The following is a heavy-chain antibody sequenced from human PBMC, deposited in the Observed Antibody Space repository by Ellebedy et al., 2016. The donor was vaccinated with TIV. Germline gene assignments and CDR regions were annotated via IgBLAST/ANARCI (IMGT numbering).Heavy chain of an antibody. V-gene: IGHV4-61*08. Sequence: MPSETLSLTCTVSGGSISSGGYYWSWIRQPPGKGLEWIGYIYYSGSTNYNPSLKSRVTISVDTSKNQFSLKLSSVTAADTAVYYCARLLPTPPDYWGQGTLVTVSS. CDR2: IYYSGST. CDR3: ARLLPTPPDY. D-gene: IGHD2-21*01. J-gene: IGHJ4*02. CDR1: GGSISSGGYY.